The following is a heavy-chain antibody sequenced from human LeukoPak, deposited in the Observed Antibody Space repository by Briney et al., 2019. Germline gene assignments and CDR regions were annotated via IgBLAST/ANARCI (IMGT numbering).Heavy chain of an antibody. CDR1: GGSISSYY. CDR3: ARDLTRSRSSSWYDFYWFDP. Sequence: PSETLSLTCTVSGGSISSYYWSWIRQPAGKGLEWIGRIYTSGSTNYNPSLKSRVTMSVDTSKNQFSLKLSSVTAADTAVYYCARDLTRSRSSSWYDFYWFDPWGQRTLVTVSS. D-gene: IGHD6-13*01. V-gene: IGHV4-4*07. CDR2: IYTSGST. J-gene: IGHJ5*02.